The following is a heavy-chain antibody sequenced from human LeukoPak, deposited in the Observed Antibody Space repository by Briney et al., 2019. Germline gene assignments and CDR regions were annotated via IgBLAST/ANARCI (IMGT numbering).Heavy chain of an antibody. CDR3: AKDADPRPFYFDY. CDR1: GFTFSSYA. CDR2: ISGSGGST. J-gene: IGHJ4*02. V-gene: IGHV3-23*01. Sequence: PGASLRLSCAASGFTFSSYAMSWVRQAPGKGLEWVSEISGSGGSTYYADSVKGRFTISRDNSKSTLYLQMNSLRVEDTAVYYCAKDADPRPFYFDYWGQGILVTVSS.